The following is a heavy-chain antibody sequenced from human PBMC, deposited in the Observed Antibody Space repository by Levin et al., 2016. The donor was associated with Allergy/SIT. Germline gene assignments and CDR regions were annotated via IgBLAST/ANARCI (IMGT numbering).Heavy chain of an antibody. D-gene: IGHD3-3*01. J-gene: IGHJ4*02. CDR2: VSYDGRKK. Sequence: GESLKISCAASGFNFSDYGMHWVRQAPGKGLEWVTVVSYDGRKKFYIESVKGRFTISRDNSKNTLYLQMDSLRPEDTAVYFCAKFWSGTSDRDYWGQGALVTVSS. CDR3: AKFWSGTSDRDY. V-gene: IGHV3-30*18. CDR1: GFNFSDYG.